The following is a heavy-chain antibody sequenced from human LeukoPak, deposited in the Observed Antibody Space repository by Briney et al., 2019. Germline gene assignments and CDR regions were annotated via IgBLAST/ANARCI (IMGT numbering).Heavy chain of an antibody. Sequence: GGSLRRSCAASGFTFDDYGMSWVRQAPGKGLEWVSGINWNGGSTGYADSVKGRFTISRDNAKNSLYLQMNSLRAEDTALYYCARMTGWGAARPPFDYWGQGTLVTVSS. D-gene: IGHD6-6*01. CDR2: INWNGGST. V-gene: IGHV3-20*04. CDR3: ARMTGWGAARPPFDY. CDR1: GFTFDDYG. J-gene: IGHJ4*02.